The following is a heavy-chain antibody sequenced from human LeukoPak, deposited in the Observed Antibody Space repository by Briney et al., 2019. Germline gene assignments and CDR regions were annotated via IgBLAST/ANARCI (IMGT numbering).Heavy chain of an antibody. Sequence: SETLSLTCAVSGGSISNDKWWSWVRQSPVKGLEWIGEMYHSGSTNYNPSLKSRVTISVDKSNNQFSLKLISVTAADTATYYCATGTSWYYYYWGQGTLVTVSS. CDR1: GGSISNDKW. D-gene: IGHD6-13*01. CDR3: ATGTSWYYYY. V-gene: IGHV4-4*02. J-gene: IGHJ4*02. CDR2: MYHSGST.